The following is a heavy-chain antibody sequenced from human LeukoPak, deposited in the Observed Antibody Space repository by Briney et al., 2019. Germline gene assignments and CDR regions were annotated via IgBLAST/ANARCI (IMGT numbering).Heavy chain of an antibody. Sequence: PGGALRLPCAVSGFTFNSYWMNWVRQAPGKGLECLDSIRQDGNEQSYVDSVKGRFTISSDNTKDSLYLQIDSLRAEDTAMYFCARDGTAPGLYFDLWGQGTLVTVSS. CDR3: ARDGTAPGLYFDL. D-gene: IGHD6-13*01. CDR2: IRQDGNEQ. J-gene: IGHJ4*01. V-gene: IGHV3-7*01. CDR1: GFTFNSYW.